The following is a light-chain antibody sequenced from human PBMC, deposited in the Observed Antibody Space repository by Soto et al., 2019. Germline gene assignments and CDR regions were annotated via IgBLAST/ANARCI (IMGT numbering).Light chain of an antibody. V-gene: IGLV4-69*01. CDR2: LNSDGSH. CDR1: SGHSNYV. J-gene: IGLJ2*01. CDR3: QTWGTGTVI. Sequence: QLVLTQSPSASASLGASVKLTCVLSSGHSNYVVAWHQQQPEKGPRYLMRLNSDGSHNRGDGIPDRFSGSSSGTERYLTISRLQSEDEADYYCQTWGTGTVIFGGGTKLTVL.